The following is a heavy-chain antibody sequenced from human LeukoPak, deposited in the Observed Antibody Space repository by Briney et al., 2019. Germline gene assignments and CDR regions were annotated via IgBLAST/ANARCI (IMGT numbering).Heavy chain of an antibody. J-gene: IGHJ3*01. V-gene: IGHV3-15*01. CDR3: TTGYASDWYG. Sequence: PGGSLRLSCAASGFTFSRAWINWVRQAPGKGLEWVGHVRMKSDGGTTDYAAPVKGRFTISGDDSKSYLQMNSLKTEDTALYYCTTGYASDWYGWGQGTMVTVSS. D-gene: IGHD6-19*01. CDR2: VRMKSDGGTT. CDR1: GFTFSRAW.